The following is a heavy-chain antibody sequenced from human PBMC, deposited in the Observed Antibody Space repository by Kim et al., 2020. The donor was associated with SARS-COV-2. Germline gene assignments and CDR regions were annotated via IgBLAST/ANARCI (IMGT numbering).Heavy chain of an antibody. V-gene: IGHV3-21*01. CDR2: ISSRSDYI. CDR1: GFTFSSYS. J-gene: IGHJ4*02. CDR3: ASGSSSVFY. Sequence: GGSLRLSCAASGFTFSSYSMHWVRQAPGKGLEWVSAISSRSDYIYYADSVKGRFTISRDNPKNSLFLQMNSLGAEDTAVYFCASGSSSVFYWGQGTLVTVS. D-gene: IGHD3-22*01.